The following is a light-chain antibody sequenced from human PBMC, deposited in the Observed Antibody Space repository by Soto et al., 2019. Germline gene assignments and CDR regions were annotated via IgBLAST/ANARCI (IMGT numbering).Light chain of an antibody. CDR3: ISYTSSSTSYV. CDR2: EVS. J-gene: IGLJ1*01. V-gene: IGLV2-14*01. Sequence: QSALTQPPSASGSPGQSVTISCTGTSSDVGAYNYVSWYQQHPGKAPKLMIYEVSNRPSGVSNRFSGSKSGSTASLTISGLQAEDEADYYCISYTSSSTSYVFGTGTKVTVL. CDR1: SSDVGAYNY.